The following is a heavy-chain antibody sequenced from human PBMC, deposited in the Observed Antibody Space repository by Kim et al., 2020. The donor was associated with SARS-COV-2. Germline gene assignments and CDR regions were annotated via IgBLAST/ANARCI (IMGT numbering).Heavy chain of an antibody. Sequence: GGSLRLSCAASGFTFSSYGMHWVRQAPGKGLEWVAVISYDGSNKYYADSVKGRFTISRDNSKNTLYLQMNSLRAEDTAVYYCAKADYGSGIENYFDYWG. D-gene: IGHD3-10*01. V-gene: IGHV3-30*18. CDR1: GFTFSSYG. CDR2: ISYDGSNK. CDR3: AKADYGSGIENYFDY. J-gene: IGHJ4*01.